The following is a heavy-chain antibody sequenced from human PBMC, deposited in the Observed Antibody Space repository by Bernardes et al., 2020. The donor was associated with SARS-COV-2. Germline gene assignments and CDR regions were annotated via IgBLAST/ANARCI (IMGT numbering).Heavy chain of an antibody. D-gene: IGHD3-3*01. CDR2: INSDGSSP. CDR1: GFTFSSYW. Sequence: GGSLRLSCAASGFTFSSYWMHWVRQAPGKGLEWVSRINSDGSSPSYADSVKGRFTISRDNAKNTLYLQMNSLRAEDTTVYYCARDWEYYDFWSGYYTRRHDAFDIWGQGTMVTFSS. V-gene: IGHV3-74*01. CDR3: ARDWEYYDFWSGYYTRRHDAFDI. J-gene: IGHJ3*02.